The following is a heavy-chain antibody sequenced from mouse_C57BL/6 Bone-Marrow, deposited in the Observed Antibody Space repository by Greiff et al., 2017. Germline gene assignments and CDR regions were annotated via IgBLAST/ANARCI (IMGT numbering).Heavy chain of an antibody. D-gene: IGHD2-3*01. V-gene: IGHV1-39*01. CDR3: ARRRIEPRMIYDYFDY. Sequence: EVQLQESGPELVKPGASVKISCKASGYSFTDYNMNWVKQSNGKSLEWIGVINPNYGTTSYNQKFKGKATLTVDQSSSTAYMQLNSLTSEDSAVYYCARRRIEPRMIYDYFDYWGQGTTLTVSS. CDR1: GYSFTDYN. CDR2: INPNYGTT. J-gene: IGHJ2*01.